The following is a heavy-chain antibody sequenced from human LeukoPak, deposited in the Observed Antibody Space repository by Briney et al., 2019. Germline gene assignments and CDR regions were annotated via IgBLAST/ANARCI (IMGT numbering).Heavy chain of an antibody. Sequence: SETLSLTGTVSGGSISSYYWSWIRQPPRTGLEWIGYIYYSWSTNYNPSLKSRVTISVDTSKNQFSLKLSSVTAADTAVYYCARQLRFLEFYYMDVWGKGTTVTVSS. D-gene: IGHD3-3*01. V-gene: IGHV4-59*01. J-gene: IGHJ6*03. CDR3: ARQLRFLEFYYMDV. CDR1: GGSISSYY. CDR2: IYYSWST.